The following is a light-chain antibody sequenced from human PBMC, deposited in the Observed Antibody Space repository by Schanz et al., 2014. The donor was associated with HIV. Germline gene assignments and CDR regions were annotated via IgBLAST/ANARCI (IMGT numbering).Light chain of an antibody. CDR2: GVT. J-gene: IGLJ3*02. V-gene: IGLV2-11*01. Sequence: QSALTQPRSVSGSPGQSVAISCTGTRSDVGGDDHVSWYQQHPGKTPKLMIYGVTKRPSGIPDPFSGSKSGNTAYLSSSGRQAECEADYFCCSIAGCIWGLGGGTQRTV. CDR1: RSDVGGDDH. CDR3: CSIAGCIWG.